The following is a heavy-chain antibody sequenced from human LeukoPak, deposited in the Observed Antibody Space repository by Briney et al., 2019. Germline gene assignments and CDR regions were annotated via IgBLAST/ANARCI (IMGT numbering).Heavy chain of an antibody. V-gene: IGHV4-61*02. D-gene: IGHD1-26*01. CDR3: VREIVGASYEYFQH. Sequence: SETLSLTCTVSGGSISSGSYYWSWIRQPAGKGLEWIGRIYTSGHTNYNPSLKSRVTISVDTSKNQFSLKLSSVTAADTDVYYCVREIVGASYEYFQHWGQGTLVTVSS. CDR1: GGSISSGSYY. J-gene: IGHJ1*01. CDR2: IYTSGHT.